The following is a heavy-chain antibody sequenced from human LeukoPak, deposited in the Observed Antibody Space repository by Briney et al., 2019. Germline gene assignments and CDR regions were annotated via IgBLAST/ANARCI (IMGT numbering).Heavy chain of an antibody. Sequence: GGSLRLSCTASGFTFSSYGMHWVRQAPGKGLEWVAVISYDGSNKYYADSVKGRFTISRDNSKNTLYLQMNSLRAEDTAVYYCAKDGGGGKYYDFWSGYPGILGYWGQGTLVTVSS. D-gene: IGHD3-3*01. CDR2: ISYDGSNK. CDR3: AKDGGGGKYYDFWSGYPGILGY. J-gene: IGHJ4*02. V-gene: IGHV3-30*18. CDR1: GFTFSSYG.